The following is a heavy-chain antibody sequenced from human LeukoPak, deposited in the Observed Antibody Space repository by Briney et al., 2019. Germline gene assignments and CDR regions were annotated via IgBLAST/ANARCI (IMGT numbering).Heavy chain of an antibody. D-gene: IGHD2-15*01. CDR2: IWYDGSNK. Sequence: GGSLRLSCAASGFTFSSYGMHWVRQAPGKGLEWVAVIWYDGSNKYYADSVKGRFTISRDNSRNTLYLQMNSLRAEDTAVYYCAKGYCSGGSCYSNWFDPRGQGTLVTVSS. CDR1: GFTFSSYG. V-gene: IGHV3-33*06. J-gene: IGHJ5*02. CDR3: AKGYCSGGSCYSNWFDP.